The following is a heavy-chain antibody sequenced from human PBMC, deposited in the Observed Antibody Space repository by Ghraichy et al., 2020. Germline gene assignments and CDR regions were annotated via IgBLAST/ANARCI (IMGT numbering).Heavy chain of an antibody. Sequence: GSLNISCAASGFRFNNYNMNWVRQAPGEGLEWVSSISSGSSYIYYADSVKGRFTISRDNANNSLYLQMNSLRAEDTAVYYCARAIRLTGFPMDVWGNGTTVSVSS. CDR1: GFRFNNYN. V-gene: IGHV3-21*06. CDR2: ISSGSSYI. CDR3: ARAIRLTGFPMDV. D-gene: IGHD3-9*01. J-gene: IGHJ6*03.